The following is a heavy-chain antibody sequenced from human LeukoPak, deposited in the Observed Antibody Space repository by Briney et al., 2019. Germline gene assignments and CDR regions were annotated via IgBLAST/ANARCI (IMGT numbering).Heavy chain of an antibody. CDR3: ALPPHYDFWGGFYDY. Sequence: PGGSLRLSCAASGFTFSSYAMSWVRQAPGKGLEWVSAISGSGGSTYYADSVKGRFTISRDNSKNTLYLQMNSLRAEDTAVYYCALPPHYDFWGGFYDYWGQGTLVTVSS. CDR2: ISGSGGST. J-gene: IGHJ4*02. V-gene: IGHV3-23*01. CDR1: GFTFSSYA. D-gene: IGHD3-3*01.